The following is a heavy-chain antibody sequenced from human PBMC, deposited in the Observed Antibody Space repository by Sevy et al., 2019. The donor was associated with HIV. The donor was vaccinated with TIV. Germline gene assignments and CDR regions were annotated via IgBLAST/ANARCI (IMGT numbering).Heavy chain of an antibody. J-gene: IGHJ4*02. Sequence: ASVKVSCKVSEYTLSELSMHWVRQAAGKGLEWMGSFDPEDGETIYAQKFQGRVTMTEDTSTDTAYMELSSLRSEDTAVYYCATTKDYYDSSGDPFDYWSQGTLVTVSS. CDR2: FDPEDGET. D-gene: IGHD3-22*01. V-gene: IGHV1-24*01. CDR1: EYTLSELS. CDR3: ATTKDYYDSSGDPFDY.